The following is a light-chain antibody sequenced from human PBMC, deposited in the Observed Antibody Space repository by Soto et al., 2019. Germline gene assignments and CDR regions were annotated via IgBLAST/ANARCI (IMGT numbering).Light chain of an antibody. CDR3: QQYYSTPQT. CDR1: QSVLFSSNNKNY. V-gene: IGKV4-1*01. CDR2: WAS. Sequence: DIVMTQSPDSLAVFLGERATINCKSSQSVLFSSNNKNYLAWYQQKPGQPPNLLIYWASTRESGVPDRFIGSGSGTDFTLTITSLRPEDVAVYYCQQYYSTPQTFGQGTKVEIK. J-gene: IGKJ1*01.